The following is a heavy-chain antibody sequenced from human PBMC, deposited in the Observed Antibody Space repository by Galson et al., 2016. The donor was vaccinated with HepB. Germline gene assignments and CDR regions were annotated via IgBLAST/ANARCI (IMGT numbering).Heavy chain of an antibody. CDR3: ARCPTATPPNGYFDH. CDR2: IYPGGSEP. Sequence: QSGAEVKKPGDSLKISCKAAGYSCTNYWIGWVRQMPANGLEWMGIIYPGGSEPKYRASFQGQVTVSADKSSGTAYLQWISLKDSDTAMYYCARCPTATPPNGYFDHWGRGTLVTVSS. D-gene: IGHD2-2*01. J-gene: IGHJ2*01. CDR1: GYSCTNYW. V-gene: IGHV5-51*03.